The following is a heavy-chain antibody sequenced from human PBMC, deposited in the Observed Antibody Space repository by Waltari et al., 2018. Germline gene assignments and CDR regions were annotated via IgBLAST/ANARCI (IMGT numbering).Heavy chain of an antibody. CDR3: AKESGSYYGY. V-gene: IGHV3-30*18. J-gene: IGHJ4*02. CDR1: GFTFSSYG. Sequence: QVQLVESGGGVVQPGRSLRLSCAASGFTFSSYGMHWVRQAPGKGLEWVAVIWYDGSNKYYADSGKGRFTISRDNSKNTLYLQMNSLRAEDTAMYYCAKESGSYYGYWGQGTLVTVSS. D-gene: IGHD1-26*01. CDR2: IWYDGSNK.